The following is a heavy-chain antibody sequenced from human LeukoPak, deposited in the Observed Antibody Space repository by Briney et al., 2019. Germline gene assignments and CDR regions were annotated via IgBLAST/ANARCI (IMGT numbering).Heavy chain of an antibody. D-gene: IGHD3-16*01. CDR1: GGSFSHSY. Sequence: KPSETLSLTCAVSGGSFSHSYWNWVRQPPGKGLEWIGEINHSGVTDYNPSLESRVTMSVDTSKTQFFLKLTSVTAADTAVYYCARGPSGGYWGQGTLVTVSS. J-gene: IGHJ4*02. CDR2: INHSGVT. CDR3: ARGPSGGY. V-gene: IGHV4-34*01.